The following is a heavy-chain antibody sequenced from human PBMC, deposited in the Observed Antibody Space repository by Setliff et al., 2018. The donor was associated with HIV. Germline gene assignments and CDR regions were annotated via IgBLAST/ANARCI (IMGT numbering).Heavy chain of an antibody. CDR2: IYYSGST. J-gene: IGHJ5*02. D-gene: IGHD3-10*01. CDR3: ATYADRASNRFDP. V-gene: IGHV4-39*01. Sequence: SETLSLTCTASGGSISSGSYYWSWIRQPPGEGLEWIGSIYYSGSTYYNPSLKSRVTISVDTSKNQFSLKLSSVTAADTAVYYCATYADRASNRFDPWGQGILVTVSS. CDR1: GGSISSGSYY.